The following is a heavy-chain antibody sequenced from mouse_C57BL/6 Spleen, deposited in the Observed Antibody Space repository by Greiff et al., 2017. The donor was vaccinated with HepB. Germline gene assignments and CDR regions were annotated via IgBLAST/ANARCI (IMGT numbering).Heavy chain of an antibody. V-gene: IGHV1-15*01. Sequence: QVQLQQSGAELVRPGASVTLSCKASGYTFTDYEMHWVKQTPVHGLEWIGAIDPETGGTAYNQKFKGKAILTADKSSSTAYMELRSLTSEDSAVYYCTREGLRLRDYYAMDYWGQGTSVTVSS. D-gene: IGHD3-2*02. CDR1: GYTFTDYE. CDR2: IDPETGGT. CDR3: TREGLRLRDYYAMDY. J-gene: IGHJ4*01.